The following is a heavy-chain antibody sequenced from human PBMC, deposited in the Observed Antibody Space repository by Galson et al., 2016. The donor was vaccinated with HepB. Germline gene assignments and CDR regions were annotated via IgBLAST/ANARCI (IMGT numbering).Heavy chain of an antibody. D-gene: IGHD6-19*01. Sequence: SLRLSCAASGFTFSSYAMSWVRQAPGKGLEWVSAITVRGDYRYYADSVKGRFTISRENSKNTLYLQMTSLRAEDTAVYYCAKDLIAVAGPYFDSWGQGTLVTVSS. J-gene: IGHJ4*02. V-gene: IGHV3-23*01. CDR1: GFTFSSYA. CDR2: ITVRGDYR. CDR3: AKDLIAVAGPYFDS.